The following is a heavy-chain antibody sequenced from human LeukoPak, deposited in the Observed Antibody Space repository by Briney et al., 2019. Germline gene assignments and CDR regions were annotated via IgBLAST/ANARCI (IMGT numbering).Heavy chain of an antibody. CDR1: GGSISSGYY. D-gene: IGHD5-18*01. CDR3: ARDRDTAMVVDY. CDR2: IYHSGST. Sequence: SQTLSLTCTVSGGSISSGYYWGWIRQPPGKGLEWIGSIYHSGSTYYNPSLKSRVTISVDTSKNQFSLKLSSVTAADTAVYYCARDRDTAMVVDYWGQGTLVTVSS. V-gene: IGHV4-38-2*02. J-gene: IGHJ4*02.